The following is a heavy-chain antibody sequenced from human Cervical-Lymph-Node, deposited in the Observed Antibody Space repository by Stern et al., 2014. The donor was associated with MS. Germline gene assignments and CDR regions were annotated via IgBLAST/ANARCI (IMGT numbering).Heavy chain of an antibody. CDR1: GFTGSRDY. J-gene: IGHJ4*02. D-gene: IGHD1-1*01. V-gene: IGHV3-53*01. CDR2: ISNFGST. CDR3: ARDTASPERSDW. Sequence: EVQMVESGGGVIQPGGALRLSCTASGFTGSRDYMTWVGQAPGKGLEWVSVISNFGSTFCTEYVKGRFTISRDDSKNTVYLHMTSLRAEDTAMYYCARDTASPERSDWWGQGTLVTVSS.